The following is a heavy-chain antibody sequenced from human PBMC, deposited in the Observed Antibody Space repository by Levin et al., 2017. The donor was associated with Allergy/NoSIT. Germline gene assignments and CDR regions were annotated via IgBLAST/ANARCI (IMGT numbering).Heavy chain of an antibody. CDR1: GFTLSSYT. CDR3: ARPFAGATSGRRYHDS. D-gene: IGHD3-16*01. CDR2: IGPDGSDK. V-gene: IGHV3-7*01. Sequence: GGSLRLSCAASGFTLSSYTMTWVRQAPGKGLEWVANIGPDGSDKYYVGSVKGRFTISRDNAKGSLFLQMNSLRVEDTAVYYCARPFAGATSGRRYHDSWGQGTLVTVSS. J-gene: IGHJ4*02.